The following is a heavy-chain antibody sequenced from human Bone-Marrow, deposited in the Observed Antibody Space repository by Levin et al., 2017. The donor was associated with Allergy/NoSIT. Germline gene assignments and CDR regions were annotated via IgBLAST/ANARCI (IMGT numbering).Heavy chain of an antibody. CDR3: AKFGTGRHKGIAARPFDY. J-gene: IGHJ4*02. CDR1: GFTFSSYG. CDR2: ISYDGSNK. V-gene: IGHV3-30*18. Sequence: AGGSLRLSCAASGFTFSSYGMHWVRQAPGKGLEWVAVISYDGSNKYYADSVKGRFTISRDNSKNTLYLQMNSLRAEDTAVYYCAKFGTGRHKGIAARPFDYWGQGTLVTVSS. D-gene: IGHD6-6*01.